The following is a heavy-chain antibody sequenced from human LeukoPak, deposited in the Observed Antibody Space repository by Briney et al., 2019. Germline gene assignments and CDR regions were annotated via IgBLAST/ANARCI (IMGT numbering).Heavy chain of an antibody. CDR2: ITSSSTYI. Sequence: GGSLRLSCAASGFTFSSYSMNWVRQAPGKGLEWVSSITSSSTYIYYADSVKGRFTISRDNAKNSLYLQMNSLRAEDTAVYYCARSYCRGGSCYSGDAFDIWGQGTMVTVSS. CDR3: ARSYCRGGSCYSGDAFDI. V-gene: IGHV3-21*01. J-gene: IGHJ3*02. D-gene: IGHD2-15*01. CDR1: GFTFSSYS.